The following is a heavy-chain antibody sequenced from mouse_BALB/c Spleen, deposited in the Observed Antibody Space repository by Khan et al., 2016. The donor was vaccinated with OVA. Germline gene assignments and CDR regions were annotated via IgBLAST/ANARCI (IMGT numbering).Heavy chain of an antibody. CDR3: ARTARIKY. D-gene: IGHD1-2*01. J-gene: IGHJ2*01. Sequence: EVQLKESGPGLVKPSQSLSLTCTVTGYSITSGYGWNWIRQFPGNKLEWMGYISYSGSTNYNPSLKSRISITRDTSKNQFFLQLNSVTTEDTATYYCARTARIKYWGQGATLTVSS. CDR2: ISYSGST. V-gene: IGHV3-2*02. CDR1: GYSITSGYG.